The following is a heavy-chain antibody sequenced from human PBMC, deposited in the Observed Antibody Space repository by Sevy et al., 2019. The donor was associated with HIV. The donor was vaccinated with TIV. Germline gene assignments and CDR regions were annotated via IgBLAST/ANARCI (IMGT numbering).Heavy chain of an antibody. D-gene: IGHD6-6*01. CDR3: ARGPTYSSSCDY. CDR1: GFTFSSYA. CDR2: ISYDGSNK. V-gene: IGHV3-30-3*01. J-gene: IGHJ4*02. Sequence: GPLRLSCAASGFTFSSYAMHWVRQAPGKGLEWVAVISYDGSNKYYADSVKGRFTISRDNSKNTLYLQMNSLRAEDTAVYYCARGPTYSSSCDYWGQGTLVTVSS.